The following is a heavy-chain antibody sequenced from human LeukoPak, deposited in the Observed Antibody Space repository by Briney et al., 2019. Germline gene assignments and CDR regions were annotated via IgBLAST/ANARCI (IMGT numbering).Heavy chain of an antibody. J-gene: IGHJ5*02. CDR1: GGSFGGYY. CDR3: ARELGSGNWFDP. D-gene: IGHD6-25*01. CDR2: INHSGST. V-gene: IGHV4-34*01. Sequence: SETLSLTCAVYGGSFGGYYWSWIRQPPGKGLEWIGEINHSGSTNYNPSLKSRVTISVDTSKNQFSLKLSSVTAADTAVYYCARELGSGNWFDPWGQGTLVTVSS.